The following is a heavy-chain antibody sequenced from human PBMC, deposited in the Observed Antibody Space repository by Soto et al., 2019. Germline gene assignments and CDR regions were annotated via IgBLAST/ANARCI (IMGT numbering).Heavy chain of an antibody. J-gene: IGHJ3*02. Sequence: QVQLVQSGAEVKKPGSSLKVSCKASGGTFSSYAISWVRQAPGQGLEWMGGIIPIFGTANYAQKFQGRVTITADKSTSTAYMELSSLRSEDTAVYYCATPDYGDYEVLAAYDIWGQGTMVTVSS. CDR1: GGTFSSYA. CDR2: IIPIFGTA. D-gene: IGHD4-17*01. V-gene: IGHV1-69*06. CDR3: ATPDYGDYEVLAAYDI.